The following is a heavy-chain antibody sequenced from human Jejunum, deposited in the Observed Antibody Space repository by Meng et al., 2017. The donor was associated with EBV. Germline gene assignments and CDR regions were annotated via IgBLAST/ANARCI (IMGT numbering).Heavy chain of an antibody. Sequence: QVQLVQSGAEVKKPXXXXXXXCKASGYTFTGYYIHWVRQAPGQGLEWMGRISPNNGGTDYAQNFQGRVTVTRDTSISTAYMELSSLRSDDTAVYFCARDYGYGGATTFGLDFWGQGALVTVSS. CDR3: ARDYGYGGATTFGLDF. CDR2: ISPNNGGT. V-gene: IGHV1-2*06. J-gene: IGHJ4*02. D-gene: IGHD5-12*01. CDR1: GYTFTGYY.